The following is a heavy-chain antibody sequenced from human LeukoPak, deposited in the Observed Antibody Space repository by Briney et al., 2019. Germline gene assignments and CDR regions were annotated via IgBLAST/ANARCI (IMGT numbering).Heavy chain of an antibody. CDR3: TRGDGY. CDR1: GFTFSSYW. CDR2: IKQDGSEK. D-gene: IGHD2-21*02. Sequence: GGSLRLSCAASGFTFSSYWMNWVRQAPGKGLEWVANIKQDGSEKYYVDSVKGRFTISRDNARNSLFLQMSNLRAEDMAVYYCTRGDGYWGQGTLVTVSS. J-gene: IGHJ4*02. V-gene: IGHV3-7*01.